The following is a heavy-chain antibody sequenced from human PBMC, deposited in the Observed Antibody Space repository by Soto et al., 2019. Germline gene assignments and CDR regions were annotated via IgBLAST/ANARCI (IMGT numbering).Heavy chain of an antibody. CDR1: GSTFSSYG. V-gene: IGHV3-33*01. CDR2: IWHDGGNK. D-gene: IGHD3-16*01. Sequence: GGALRLSCAASGSTFSSYGMHRVRRAPGKGLEWVAFIWHDGGNKFYAESVKGRFTISRDNSKNTLYLQMTSLSAEDTAMYYCARDGDVNTGFGKDYWGQGTLVTVSS. J-gene: IGHJ4*02. CDR3: ARDGDVNTGFGKDY.